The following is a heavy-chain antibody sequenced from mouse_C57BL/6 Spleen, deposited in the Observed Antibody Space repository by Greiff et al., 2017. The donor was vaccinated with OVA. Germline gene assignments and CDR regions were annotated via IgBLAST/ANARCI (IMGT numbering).Heavy chain of an antibody. J-gene: IGHJ1*03. CDR2: ISSGGDYI. CDR1: GFTFSSYA. V-gene: IGHV5-9-1*02. D-gene: IGHD4-1*01. CDR3: TRDEGLGRGYFDV. Sequence: DVQLVESGAGLVKPGGSLKLSCAASGFTFSSYAMSWVRQTPEKRLEWVAYISSGGDYIYYADTVKGRFTISRDNARNTLYLQMSSLKSEDTAMYYCTRDEGLGRGYFDVWGTGTTVTVSS.